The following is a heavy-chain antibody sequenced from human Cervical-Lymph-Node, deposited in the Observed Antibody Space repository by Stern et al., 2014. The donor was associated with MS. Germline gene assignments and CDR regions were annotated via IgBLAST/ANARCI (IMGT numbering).Heavy chain of an antibody. CDR2: IYYGGST. J-gene: IGHJ4*02. V-gene: IGHV4-59*08. CDR1: GGSILTSY. D-gene: IGHD6-13*01. CDR3: ARLAAAGPLDY. Sequence: QVQLQESGPGLVKPSETLSLTCSVSGGSILTSYWSWIRQPPGKGLEWIGYIYYGGSTHYNPSLKSRLTISLDTSTEQFSLKLSSVTAADTAVYYCARLAAAGPLDYWGQGTLVTVSS.